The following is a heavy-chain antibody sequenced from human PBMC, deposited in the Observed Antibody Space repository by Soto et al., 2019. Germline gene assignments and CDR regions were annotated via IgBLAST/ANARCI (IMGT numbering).Heavy chain of an antibody. Sequence: PGESLKISCRASGYTFIDYWIGWVRQMPGKGLEFMGIIYPRDSDTRYSPSFEGQVTISADKSINTVYMELSSLRSEDTAVYYCASTLRDYSFHYWGQGTLVTVSS. CDR3: ASTLRDYSFHY. CDR1: GYTFIDYW. CDR2: IYPRDSDT. V-gene: IGHV5-51*01. J-gene: IGHJ4*02.